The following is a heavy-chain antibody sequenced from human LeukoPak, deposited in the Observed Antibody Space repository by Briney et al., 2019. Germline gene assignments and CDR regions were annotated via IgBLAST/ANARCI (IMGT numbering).Heavy chain of an antibody. Sequence: GGSLRLSCEVSGFTFSSYWMNWVRQAVGKGLEWVANIKQDGSDKYYVDSVKGRFTISRDNAKNSLYLQMNSLRAEDTAVYYCAIIPRAAAGPSARSPFHYWGQGTLVTVSS. J-gene: IGHJ4*02. V-gene: IGHV3-7*01. CDR1: GFTFSSYW. CDR2: IKQDGSDK. D-gene: IGHD6-13*01. CDR3: AIIPRAAAGPSARSPFHY.